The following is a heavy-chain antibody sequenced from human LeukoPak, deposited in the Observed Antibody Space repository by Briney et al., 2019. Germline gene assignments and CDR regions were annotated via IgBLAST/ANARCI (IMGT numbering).Heavy chain of an antibody. V-gene: IGHV1-18*01. CDR2: ISAYNGNT. D-gene: IGHD5-18*01. J-gene: IGHJ4*02. CDR3: ARDRMDTGTYFDY. Sequence: ASVKVSCKASGYTFTSYTISWVRQAPGQGLEWMGWISAYNGNTNYAQKLQGRVTMTTDTSTNTAYMELRSLRSDDTAMYYCARDRMDTGTYFDYWGQGTLVTVSS. CDR1: GYTFTSYT.